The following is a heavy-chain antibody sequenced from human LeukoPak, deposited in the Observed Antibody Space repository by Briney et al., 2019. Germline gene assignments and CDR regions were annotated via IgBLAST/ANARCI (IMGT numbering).Heavy chain of an antibody. CDR2: IKSKTDGGTT. CDR3: TTEVAGAVVPAARRDGDYYYYMDV. J-gene: IGHJ6*03. V-gene: IGHV3-15*01. Sequence: PGGSLRLSCAASGFTSSNAWMSWVRQAPGKGLEWVGRIKSKTDGGTTDYAAPVKGRFTISRDDSKNTLYLQMNSLKTEDTAVYYCTTEVAGAVVPAARRDGDYYYYMDVWGKGTTVTVSS. CDR1: GFTSSNAW. D-gene: IGHD2-2*01.